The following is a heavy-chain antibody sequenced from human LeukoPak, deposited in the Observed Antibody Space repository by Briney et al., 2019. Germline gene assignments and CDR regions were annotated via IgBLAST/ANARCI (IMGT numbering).Heavy chain of an antibody. CDR1: GFTVSSNY. V-gene: IGHV3-53*01. Sequence: PGGSLRLSCAASGFTVSSNYMSWVRQAPGEGLEWVSVIYSGGSTYYEDSVKGRFTISRDNSKNTLYLQMNSLRAEDTALYYCAKGGHVTSAATFDYWGQGTLVTVSS. CDR3: AKGGHVTSAATFDY. CDR2: IYSGGST. J-gene: IGHJ4*02. D-gene: IGHD2-2*01.